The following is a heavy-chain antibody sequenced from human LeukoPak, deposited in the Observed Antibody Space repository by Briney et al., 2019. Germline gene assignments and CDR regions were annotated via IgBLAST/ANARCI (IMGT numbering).Heavy chain of an antibody. Sequence: GGSLRLSCAASGFTFNDYYMSWIRQAPGKGLEWLSYINIGGTNTHYADSVKGRFTISRNNAKKSLYLEMNNLRAEDTAVYYCATDGAGFDTWGQGTLVTVSS. CDR2: INIGGTNT. V-gene: IGHV3-11*01. J-gene: IGHJ5*02. CDR1: GFTFNDYY. CDR3: ATDGAGFDT.